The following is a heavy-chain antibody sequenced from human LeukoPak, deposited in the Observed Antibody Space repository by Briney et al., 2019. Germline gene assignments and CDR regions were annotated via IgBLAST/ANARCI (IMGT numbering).Heavy chain of an antibody. CDR3: AKEPPGGSSLDYFHY. D-gene: IGHD4-23*01. Sequence: GGSLRLSCAASGFTFSSYAMIWVRQSPGKGLVWVSGINYSGDSTYYAYSVKGRCTISRDNAKNTLFLQMSSLRAEDTAVYYCAKEPPGGSSLDYFHYWGQGTQVTVSS. CDR1: GFTFSSYA. CDR2: INYSGDST. V-gene: IGHV3-23*01. J-gene: IGHJ4*02.